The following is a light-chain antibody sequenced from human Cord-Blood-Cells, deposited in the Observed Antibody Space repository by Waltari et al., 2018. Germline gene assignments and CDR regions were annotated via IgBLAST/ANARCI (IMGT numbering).Light chain of an antibody. CDR3: QQSYSTP. CDR2: AAS. Sequence: PSSLSASVGDRVTITCRASQSISSYLNWYQQKPGKAPKLPIYAASSLQSGVPSRFSGSGSGTDFTLTISSLQPEDFATYYCQQSYSTPFGGGTKVEIK. CDR1: QSISSY. V-gene: IGKV1-39*01. J-gene: IGKJ4*01.